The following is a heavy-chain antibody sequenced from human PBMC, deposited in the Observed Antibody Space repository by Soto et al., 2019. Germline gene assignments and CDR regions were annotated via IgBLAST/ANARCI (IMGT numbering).Heavy chain of an antibody. J-gene: IGHJ6*02. Sequence: GASVEVSCKASGGTFSSYAISWVRQAPGHGLEWMGGIIPIFGTANYAQKFQGRVTITADESISTAYMELSRLRSDGTAVYYCASGAAAADHYYYYGMDVWGQGTTVTVSS. CDR2: IIPIFGTA. CDR1: GGTFSSYA. D-gene: IGHD6-13*01. CDR3: ASGAAAADHYYYYGMDV. V-gene: IGHV1-69*01.